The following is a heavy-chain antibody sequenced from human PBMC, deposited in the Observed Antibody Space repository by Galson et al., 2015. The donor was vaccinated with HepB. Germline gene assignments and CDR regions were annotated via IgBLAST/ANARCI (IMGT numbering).Heavy chain of an antibody. CDR3: ARGGSSSSWGGDY. CDR2: ISSSSSYI. Sequence: SLRLSCAASGFTFSSYSMNWVRQAPGKGLEWVSSISSSSSYIYYADSVKGRFTISRDTAKNSLYLQMNSLRAEDTAVYYCARGGSSSSWGGDYWGQGTLVTVSS. J-gene: IGHJ4*02. D-gene: IGHD6-13*01. CDR1: GFTFSSYS. V-gene: IGHV3-21*01.